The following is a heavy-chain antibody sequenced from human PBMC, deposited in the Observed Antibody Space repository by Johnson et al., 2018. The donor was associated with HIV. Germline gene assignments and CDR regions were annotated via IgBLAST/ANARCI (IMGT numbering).Heavy chain of an antibody. Sequence: QVQLVESGGGVVQPGRSLRLSCAASRFTFSSYGMHWVRQAPGKGLEWVAVISYDGSNKYYADSVKGRFTISRDNSKNTLYLQMHSLGAEDTAGYYCAQEGRFTVTTFMDAFDIWGQGTMVTVSS. CDR1: RFTFSSYG. CDR3: AQEGRFTVTTFMDAFDI. J-gene: IGHJ3*02. CDR2: ISYDGSNK. V-gene: IGHV3-30*18. D-gene: IGHD4-17*01.